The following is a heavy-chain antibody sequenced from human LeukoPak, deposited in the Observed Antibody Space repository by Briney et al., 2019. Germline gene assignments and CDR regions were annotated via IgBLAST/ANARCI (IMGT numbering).Heavy chain of an antibody. CDR1: GGSFSGYY. J-gene: IGHJ6*02. CDR2: INHSGST. D-gene: IGHD3-10*01. V-gene: IGHV4-34*01. Sequence: ASETLSLTCAVYGGSFSGYYWSWIRQPPGKGLEWIGEINHSGSTNYNPSLKSRVTISVDTSKNQFSLKLSSVTAADTAVYYCARGSGSYYPYYYYYGMDVWGQGTTVTVPS. CDR3: ARGSGSYYPYYYYYGMDV.